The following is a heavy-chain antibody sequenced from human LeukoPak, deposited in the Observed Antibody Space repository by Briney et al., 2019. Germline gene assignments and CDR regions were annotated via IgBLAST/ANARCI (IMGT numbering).Heavy chain of an antibody. V-gene: IGHV3-74*01. J-gene: IGHJ3*02. CDR1: GFTFSSYW. Sequence: PGGSLRLSCAASGFTFSSYWMHWVRQAPGKGLVWVSRINSDGSTTNCADSVEGRFTISRDNAKNTLYVQMNSLRVEDTAVYYCARENYYGSGSYAFDIWGQGTLVTVSS. D-gene: IGHD3-10*01. CDR3: ARENYYGSGSYAFDI. CDR2: INSDGSTT.